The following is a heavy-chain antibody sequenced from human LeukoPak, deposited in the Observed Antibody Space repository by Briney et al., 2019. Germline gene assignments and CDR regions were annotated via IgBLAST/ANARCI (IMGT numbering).Heavy chain of an antibody. Sequence: PGGSLRLSCAASGFTFDDYGMSWVRQAPGKGLEWVSGINWNGGSIGYADSVKGRFTISRDNAKNSLYLQMNSLRAEDTAVYYCARRYDSKNYFDYWGQGTLVTVSS. J-gene: IGHJ4*02. V-gene: IGHV3-20*04. CDR1: GFTFDDYG. CDR3: ARRYDSKNYFDY. CDR2: INWNGGSI. D-gene: IGHD3-22*01.